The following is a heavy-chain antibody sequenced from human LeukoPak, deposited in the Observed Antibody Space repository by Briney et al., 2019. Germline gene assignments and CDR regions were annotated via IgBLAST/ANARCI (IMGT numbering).Heavy chain of an antibody. Sequence: GGSLRLSCAASGFTFSYFGMHWVRQAPGKGLEWVAVISYDGSNKYYADSVKGRFTISRDNAKNSVYLQMNSLRVEDTAIYYCASLWELIGSWGQGTLVTVSS. V-gene: IGHV3-30*03. CDR1: GFTFSYFG. J-gene: IGHJ4*02. CDR2: ISYDGSNK. CDR3: ASLWELIGS. D-gene: IGHD1-26*01.